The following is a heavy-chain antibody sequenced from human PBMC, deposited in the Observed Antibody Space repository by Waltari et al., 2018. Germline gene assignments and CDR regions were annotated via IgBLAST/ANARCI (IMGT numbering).Heavy chain of an antibody. V-gene: IGHV1-3*01. CDR1: RNAFAAYA. Sequence: QVQLVQSGAEVKKPGASVPVSCKASRNAFAAYAIHWVRQAPGQRLEWMGWINGGNGQVKYSQRFQDRLTITRDTSVTTAHLEVRRLTSEDTAIYYCASGPSPDFGRYWGQGTLVTVSS. D-gene: IGHD3-10*01. J-gene: IGHJ4*02. CDR2: INGGNGQV. CDR3: ASGPSPDFGRY.